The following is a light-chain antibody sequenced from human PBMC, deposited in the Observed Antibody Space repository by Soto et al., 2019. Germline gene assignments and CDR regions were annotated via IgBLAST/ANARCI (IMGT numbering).Light chain of an antibody. CDR2: DVS. Sequence: QSVLTQPRSVSGSPGRSVTISCTGTSSDVGGYNYVSWYQQHPGKAPKLMIYDVSKRPSGVPDRFSGSKSGNTASLTISGLQAVDEADYYCCSYAGSYTFYVFGTGTKVTVL. CDR1: SSDVGGYNY. J-gene: IGLJ1*01. V-gene: IGLV2-11*01. CDR3: CSYAGSYTFYV.